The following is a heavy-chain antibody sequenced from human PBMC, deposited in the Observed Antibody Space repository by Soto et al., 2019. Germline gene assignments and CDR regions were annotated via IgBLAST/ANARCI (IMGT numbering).Heavy chain of an antibody. CDR1: GFTFSNAW. CDR3: TTDAGAFIGYCSGGSCYPIGP. CDR2: IKSKTDGGTT. Sequence: PGGSLRLSCAASGFTFSNAWMSWVRQAPGKGLEWVGRIKSKTDGGTTDYAAPMKGRFTISRDDSKNTLYLQMNSLKTEDTAVYYCTTDAGAFIGYCSGGSCYPIGPWGQGTPVTVSS. V-gene: IGHV3-15*01. D-gene: IGHD2-15*01. J-gene: IGHJ5*02.